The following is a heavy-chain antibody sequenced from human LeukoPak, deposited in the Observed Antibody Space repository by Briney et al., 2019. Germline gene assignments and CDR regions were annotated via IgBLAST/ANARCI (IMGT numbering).Heavy chain of an antibody. D-gene: IGHD3-10*01. V-gene: IGHV3-33*01. CDR2: IWYDGSNK. CDR1: GFTFSSYG. J-gene: IGHJ5*02. CDR3: ARAPAAKTYYYGSGSYYWFDP. Sequence: GRSLRLSCAASGFTFSSYGMHWVRQAPGKGLEWVAVIWYDGSNKYYADSVKGRFTISRDNSKNTLYLQMNSLRAEDTAVYYCARAPAAKTYYYGSGSYYWFDPWGQGTLVTVSS.